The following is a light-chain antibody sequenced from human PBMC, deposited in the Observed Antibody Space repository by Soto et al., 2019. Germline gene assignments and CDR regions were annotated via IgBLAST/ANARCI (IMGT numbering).Light chain of an antibody. V-gene: IGKV3-11*01. Sequence: EVVLTQSPATLSLSPGERATLSCRASQSVRSYLAWFQHKPGQAPRLLIYDASNRATGIPARFSGSGFGTDFTLIISSLEQEDFGVYYCQQRTNWPPLTFGGGTRVEIK. J-gene: IGKJ4*01. CDR3: QQRTNWPPLT. CDR1: QSVRSY. CDR2: DAS.